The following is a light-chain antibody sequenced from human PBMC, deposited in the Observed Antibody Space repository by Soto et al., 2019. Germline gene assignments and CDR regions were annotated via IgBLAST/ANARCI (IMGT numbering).Light chain of an antibody. CDR3: QHRYNWPLT. V-gene: IGKV3-11*01. J-gene: IGKJ4*01. Sequence: EIVLTQSPATLSLSPGEKATLSCRASQSINTYLGWYQQKPGQAPRLLIYDAANRATGVPARFSGSGSGTDLTLTITNLEPEDFAVYYCQHRYNWPLTFGAGTKVEI. CDR1: QSINTY. CDR2: DAA.